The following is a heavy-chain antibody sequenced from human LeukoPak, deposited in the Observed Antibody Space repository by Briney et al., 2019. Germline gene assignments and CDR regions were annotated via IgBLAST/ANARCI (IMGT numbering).Heavy chain of an antibody. CDR1: GFTFSSYS. Sequence: KSGGSLRLSCAASGFTFSSYSMNWVRQAPGKGLEWVSSISSSSSYIYYADSVKGRFTISRDNAKNSLYLQINSLRAEDTAVYYCARSAAYYDILTGYYDWFDPWGQGTLVTVSS. J-gene: IGHJ5*02. CDR2: ISSSSSYI. CDR3: ARSAAYYDILTGYYDWFDP. V-gene: IGHV3-21*01. D-gene: IGHD3-9*01.